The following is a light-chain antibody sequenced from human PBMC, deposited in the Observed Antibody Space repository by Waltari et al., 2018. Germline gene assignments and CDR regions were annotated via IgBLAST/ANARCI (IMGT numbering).Light chain of an antibody. J-gene: IGKJ3*01. V-gene: IGKV1-27*01. CDR1: QGIAKE. Sequence: DIQMTQSPSSLYASVGDRVTVTCRASQGIAKELNWYQQKPGKAPALLIYAASTLQTGVSSRFSGSGSGTDFTLTISSLQPEDVATYYCQQDYTTPFTFGPGTKLDIK. CDR2: AAS. CDR3: QQDYTTPFT.